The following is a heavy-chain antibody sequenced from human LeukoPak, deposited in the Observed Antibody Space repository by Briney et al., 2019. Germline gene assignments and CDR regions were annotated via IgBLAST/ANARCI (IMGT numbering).Heavy chain of an antibody. D-gene: IGHD2-15*01. J-gene: IGHJ5*02. Sequence: SETLSLTCAVSGGSISSGGYSWSWIRQPPGKGLEWIGYIYHSGSTYYNPSLKSRVTISVDRSKNQFSLKLSSVTAADTAVYYCARHESCGRSPCSTGRWFDPWGQGALVTVSS. CDR2: IYHSGST. CDR3: ARHESCGRSPCSTGRWFDP. CDR1: GGSISSGGYS. V-gene: IGHV4-30-2*01.